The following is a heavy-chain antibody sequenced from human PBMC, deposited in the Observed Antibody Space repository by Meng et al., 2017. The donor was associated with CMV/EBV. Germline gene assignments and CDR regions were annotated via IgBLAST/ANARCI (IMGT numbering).Heavy chain of an antibody. CDR3: ARARVEMATILVVQFDY. Sequence: GESLKISCAASGFTFDDYGMSWVRQAPGKGLEWVSGIDWNGGSTGYADSVKGRFTISRDNAKNSLYLQMNSLRAKDTALYYCARARVEMATILVVQFDYWGQGTLVTVSS. D-gene: IGHD5-24*01. J-gene: IGHJ4*02. CDR2: IDWNGGST. V-gene: IGHV3-20*04. CDR1: GFTFDDYG.